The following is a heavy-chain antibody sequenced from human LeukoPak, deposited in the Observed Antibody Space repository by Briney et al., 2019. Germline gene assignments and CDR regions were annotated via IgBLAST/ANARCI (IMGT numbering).Heavy chain of an antibody. D-gene: IGHD4-11*01. CDR3: ARGATRTLSPINY. CDR1: GFTFNSYS. J-gene: IGHJ4*02. Sequence: GGSLRLSCAASGFTFNSYSMNWVRQAPGQGLAWISYISGRGGTIYYADSVRGRFTISRDDAQKALYLEMHSLTDDDTAVYYCARGATRTLSPINYWGQGTLVIVSS. CDR2: ISGRGGTI. V-gene: IGHV3-48*02.